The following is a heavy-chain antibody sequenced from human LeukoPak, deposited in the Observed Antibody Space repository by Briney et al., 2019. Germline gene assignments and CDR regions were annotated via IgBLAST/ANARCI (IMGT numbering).Heavy chain of an antibody. CDR3: ARDRSSSSAGYYFDY. J-gene: IGHJ4*02. Sequence: SETLSLTCAVYGGSFSGYYWSWIRQPPGKGLEWIGYVYNSGNTNYNPSLKSRVTISVDTSKNQFSLKLNSVTAADTAVYYCARDRSSSSAGYYFDYWGQGTLVTVSS. CDR2: VYNSGNT. D-gene: IGHD6-6*01. CDR1: GGSFSGYY. V-gene: IGHV4-59*01.